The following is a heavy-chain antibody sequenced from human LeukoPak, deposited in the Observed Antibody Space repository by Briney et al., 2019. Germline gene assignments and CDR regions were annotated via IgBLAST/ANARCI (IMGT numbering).Heavy chain of an antibody. V-gene: IGHV1-8*01. CDR1: GYTFTCYD. CDR2: MNPNSGNT. CDR3: ARGLATRRYTLVWTIQIWFDP. D-gene: IGHD3/OR15-3a*01. J-gene: IGHJ5*02. Sequence: ASVKVSCKASGYTFTCYDINWVRQATGQGLEWMGWMNPNSGNTGYAQKFQGRVTMTRNTSISTAYMELSSLRSEDTAVYYCARGLATRRYTLVWTIQIWFDPWGQGTLVTVSS.